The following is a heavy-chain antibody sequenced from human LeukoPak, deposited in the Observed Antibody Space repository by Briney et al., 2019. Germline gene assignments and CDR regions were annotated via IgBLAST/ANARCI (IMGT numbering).Heavy chain of an antibody. V-gene: IGHV1-18*01. CDR1: SYTFTSYG. Sequence: GASVKVSCKASSYTFTSYGISWVRQAPGQGLEWMGWISAYNGNTNYAQKLQGRVTMTTDTSTSTAYMELRSLRSDDTAVYYCARDGPRGIVGARGAFDIWGQGTMVTVSS. J-gene: IGHJ3*02. D-gene: IGHD1-26*01. CDR2: ISAYNGNT. CDR3: ARDGPRGIVGARGAFDI.